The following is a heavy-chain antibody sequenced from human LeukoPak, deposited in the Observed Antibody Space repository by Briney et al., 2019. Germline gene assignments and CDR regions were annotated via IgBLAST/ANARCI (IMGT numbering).Heavy chain of an antibody. D-gene: IGHD6-13*01. CDR1: GFTFSSYW. CDR3: TRGTPEYSSSWYDY. J-gene: IGHJ4*02. CDR2: INSDGSST. V-gene: IGHV3-74*01. Sequence: GGSLRLSCAAPGFTFSSYWMHWVRQAPGKGLVWVSLINSDGSSTSYADSVKGRFTISRDNAKNTMYLQMNSLRAEDTAVYYCTRGTPEYSSSWYDYWGQGTLVTVSS.